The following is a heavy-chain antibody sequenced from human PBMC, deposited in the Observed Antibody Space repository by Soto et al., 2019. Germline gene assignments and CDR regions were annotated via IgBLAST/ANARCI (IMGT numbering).Heavy chain of an antibody. Sequence: SETLSLTCTVPGGSISSGDDCWTWIRQPPGKGLEWIGYIYYSGSTYYNPSLKSRLTMSVDTSKNQFSLKLSSVTAADTAVYYCARDRAKWKDYYYYGMDVWGQGTTVTVSS. CDR2: IYYSGST. CDR3: ARDRAKWKDYYYYGMDV. CDR1: GGSISSGDDC. V-gene: IGHV4-30-4*01. D-gene: IGHD1-20*01. J-gene: IGHJ6*02.